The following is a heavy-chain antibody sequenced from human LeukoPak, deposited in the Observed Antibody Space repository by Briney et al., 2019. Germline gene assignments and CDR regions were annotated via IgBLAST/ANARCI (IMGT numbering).Heavy chain of an antibody. J-gene: IGHJ4*02. D-gene: IGHD5-18*01. CDR1: GFTFDDYA. V-gene: IGHV3-9*01. Sequence: GGSLRLSCAASGFTFDDYAMPWVRQAPGKGLEWVSGISWNSGSIGYADSVKGRFTISRDNAKNSLYLQMNSLRAEDTALYYCAKDSGYSYGPSGYFDYWGQGTLVTVSS. CDR3: AKDSGYSYGPSGYFDY. CDR2: ISWNSGSI.